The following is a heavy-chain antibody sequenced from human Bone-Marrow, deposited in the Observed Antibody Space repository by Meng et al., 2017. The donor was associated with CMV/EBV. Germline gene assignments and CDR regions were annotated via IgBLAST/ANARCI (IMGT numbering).Heavy chain of an antibody. CDR3: CTAPEYNHHDSKKRSDF. V-gene: IGHV3-15*05. CDR2: IKSETDGGTA. D-gene: IGHD3-22*01. Sequence: GGSLRLSCAASGFTFNNAWMTWVRQVPGKGLEWIGRIKSETDGGTADYAAPVKGRFVISRDDSKSTLYLQMNSLKVEDTAVYYCCTAPEYNHHDSKKRSDFWGQGTLVTVSS. J-gene: IGHJ4*02. CDR1: GFTFNNAW.